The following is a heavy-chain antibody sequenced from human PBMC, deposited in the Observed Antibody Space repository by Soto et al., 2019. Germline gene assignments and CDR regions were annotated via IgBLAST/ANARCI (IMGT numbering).Heavy chain of an antibody. J-gene: IGHJ4*02. CDR2: VFYSGST. CDR1: GGSISNYY. Sequence: SETLSLTCTVSGGSISNYYWSWVRQPPGKGLEWIGYVFYSGSTNYSPSLKSRVTISVDTSMNQFSLKLTSVTPADTAVYYCARSGRSGSPGGYWGQGTLVTVSS. D-gene: IGHD6-25*01. CDR3: ARSGRSGSPGGY. V-gene: IGHV4-59*01.